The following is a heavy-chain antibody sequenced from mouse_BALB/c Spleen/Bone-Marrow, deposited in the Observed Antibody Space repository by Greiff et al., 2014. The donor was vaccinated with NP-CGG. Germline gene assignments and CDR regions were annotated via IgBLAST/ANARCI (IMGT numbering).Heavy chain of an antibody. CDR1: GFTFSSYA. CDR2: ISSGGSYT. V-gene: IGHV5-9-3*01. J-gene: IGHJ2*01. CDR3: ARHGITRLLDY. D-gene: IGHD2-4*01. Sequence: ESGGGLVKPGGSLKLSCAASGFTFSSYAMSWVRQTPEKRLEWVATISSGGSYTYYPDSVKGRFTISRDNAKNTLYLQMSSLRSEDTAMHYCARHGITRLLDYWGQGTTLTVSS.